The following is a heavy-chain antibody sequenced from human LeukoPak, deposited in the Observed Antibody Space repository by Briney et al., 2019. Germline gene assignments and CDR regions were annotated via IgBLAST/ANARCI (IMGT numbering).Heavy chain of an antibody. J-gene: IGHJ4*02. Sequence: SETLSLTCSVSGGSFSSSSYYWGWIRQPPGKELEWIGSINYSGNTYYNASLKSRVTISVDTSKNQFSLKLSSVTAADTAVYYCASPSSSSSTYDYWGQGTLVTVSS. D-gene: IGHD6-6*01. CDR3: ASPSSSSSTYDY. CDR1: GGSFSSSSYY. V-gene: IGHV4-39*01. CDR2: INYSGNT.